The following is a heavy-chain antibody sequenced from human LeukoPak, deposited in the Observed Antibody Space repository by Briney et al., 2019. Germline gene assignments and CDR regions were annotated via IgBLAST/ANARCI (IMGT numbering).Heavy chain of an antibody. D-gene: IGHD3-22*01. V-gene: IGHV1-69*06. Sequence: SVKVSCKASGGTFSSYAISWVRQAPGQGLEWMGGIIPIFGTTNYAQKFQDRVTITADKSTSTAYMELSSLRSEDTAVYYCTTGGYYDSSGYYYLPGYFDYWGQGTLVTVSS. CDR1: GGTFSSYA. J-gene: IGHJ4*02. CDR3: TTGGYYDSSGYYYLPGYFDY. CDR2: IIPIFGTT.